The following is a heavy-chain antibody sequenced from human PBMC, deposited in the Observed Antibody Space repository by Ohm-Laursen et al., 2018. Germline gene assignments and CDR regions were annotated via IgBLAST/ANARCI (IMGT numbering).Heavy chain of an antibody. J-gene: IGHJ6*02. D-gene: IGHD5-18*01. CDR3: ARGLYSLYYYGMDV. CDR1: GFSLSTSGMR. Sequence: TQTLTLTCTFSGFSLSTSGMRVSWIRQPPGKALEWLARIDWDDDKFYSTSLKTRLTISKDTSKNQVVLTMTNMDPVDTATYYCARGLYSLYYYGMDVWGQGTTVTVSS. CDR2: IDWDDDK. V-gene: IGHV2-70*04.